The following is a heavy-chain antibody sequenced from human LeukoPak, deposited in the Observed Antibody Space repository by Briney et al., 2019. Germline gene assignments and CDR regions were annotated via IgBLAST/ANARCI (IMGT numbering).Heavy chain of an antibody. Sequence: SGPTLVNPTQTLSLTCPFSGFSLSTSGVGVGWIRQPPGKALEWLALLYWDDDNRYSPSLKSRLTITKDTSKNQVVLTMTNMDPVDTATYYCAHSEPHYGSGLLDAFDIWGQGTMVTVSS. CDR3: AHSEPHYGSGLLDAFDI. J-gene: IGHJ3*02. D-gene: IGHD3-10*01. V-gene: IGHV2-5*02. CDR2: LYWDDDN. CDR1: GFSLSTSGVG.